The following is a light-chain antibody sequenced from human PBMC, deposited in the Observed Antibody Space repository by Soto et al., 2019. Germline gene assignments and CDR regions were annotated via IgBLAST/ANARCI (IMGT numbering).Light chain of an antibody. CDR1: SSDVGGYNY. Sequence: QSVLTQPPSASGSPGQLVTISCTGTSSDVGGYNYVSWYQQHPDKAPKLMIYEVNKRPSGVPDRFSGSKSGYTASLTVSGLQAEDEADYYCSSYAGSNNPSVFGGGTKVTVL. V-gene: IGLV2-8*01. CDR3: SSYAGSNNPSV. CDR2: EVN. J-gene: IGLJ3*02.